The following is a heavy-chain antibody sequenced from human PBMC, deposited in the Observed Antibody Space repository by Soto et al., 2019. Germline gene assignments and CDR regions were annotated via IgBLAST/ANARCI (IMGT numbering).Heavy chain of an antibody. J-gene: IGHJ6*02. CDR3: ARDSGYVDYYYGMDV. Sequence: GGSLRLSCAASGFTFSSYSMNWVRQAPGKGLEWVSSISSSSSYIYYADSVKGRFTISRDNAKNSLYLQMNSLRAEDTAVYYCARDSGYVDYYYGMDVWGQGTTVTVSS. CDR1: GFTFSSYS. D-gene: IGHD5-12*01. V-gene: IGHV3-21*04. CDR2: ISSSSSYI.